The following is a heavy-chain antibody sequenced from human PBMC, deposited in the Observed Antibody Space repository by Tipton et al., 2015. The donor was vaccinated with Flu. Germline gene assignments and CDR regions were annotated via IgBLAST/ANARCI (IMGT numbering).Heavy chain of an antibody. J-gene: IGHJ4*02. CDR3: ATEYRGGGNRYYFDY. Sequence: TLSLTCTVSGASISSGNYFWSWIRLPAGKGLEWIGRIYTSGSTNYNPSLKSRVTISVDTSKNQFSLKLSSVTAADTAVYYCATEYRGGGNRYYFDYWGQGTLVTVSS. CDR2: IYTSGST. D-gene: IGHD4-23*01. CDR1: GASISSGNYF. V-gene: IGHV4-61*02.